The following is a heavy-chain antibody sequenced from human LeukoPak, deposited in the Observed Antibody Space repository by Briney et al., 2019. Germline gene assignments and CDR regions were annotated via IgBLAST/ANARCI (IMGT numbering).Heavy chain of an antibody. CDR1: RGSISSYY. D-gene: IGHD5-24*01. CDR3: ARGVGYNSYYYYMDV. CDR2: IYYSGST. J-gene: IGHJ6*03. V-gene: IGHV4-59*01. Sequence: PSETLSLTCTVSRGSISSYYWTWIRQPPGKGLEWIGYIYYSGSTNYNPSLKSRVTISLDTSKNQFSLKLSSVTAADTAVYYCARGVGYNSYYYYMDVWGKGTTVTVSS.